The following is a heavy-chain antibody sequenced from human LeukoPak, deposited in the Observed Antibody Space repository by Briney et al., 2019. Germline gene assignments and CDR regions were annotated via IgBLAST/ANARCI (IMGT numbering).Heavy chain of an antibody. J-gene: IGHJ4*02. D-gene: IGHD1-7*01. Sequence: GSLRLSCAASGFTFSSYAMSWIRQPPGKGLEWIGSIYYSGSTYYNPSLKSRVTISVDTSKNQFSLKLSSVTAADTAVYYCARVELEGYFDYWGQGTLVTVSS. CDR3: ARVELEGYFDY. V-gene: IGHV4-39*07. CDR2: IYYSGST. CDR1: GFTFSSYA.